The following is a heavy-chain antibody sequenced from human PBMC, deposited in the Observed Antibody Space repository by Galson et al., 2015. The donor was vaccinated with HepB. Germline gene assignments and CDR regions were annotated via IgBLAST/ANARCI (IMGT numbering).Heavy chain of an antibody. D-gene: IGHD2-21*02. Sequence: SLRLSCAASGFTFSDSYMSWIRQAPGKGLEWLSYISFSGTSIYYADSVKGRFTISRDNARNSLYLHMTSLRAEDTAMYFCTGLTRNLFDPWGPGTLV. V-gene: IGHV3-11*01. CDR1: GFTFSDSY. CDR2: ISFSGTSI. CDR3: TGLTRNLFDP. J-gene: IGHJ5*02.